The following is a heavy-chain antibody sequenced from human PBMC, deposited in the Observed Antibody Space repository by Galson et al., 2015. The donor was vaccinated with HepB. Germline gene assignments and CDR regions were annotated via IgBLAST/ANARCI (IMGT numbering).Heavy chain of an antibody. CDR2: IYGGGDT. CDR3: ASSSDPTRNWHFDL. CDR1: GLIVSNNY. J-gene: IGHJ2*01. V-gene: IGHV3-66*02. Sequence: SLRLSCAASGLIVSNNYMTWVRQAPGKGLEWVSLIYGGGDTTYADSVRGRFTISRDISKSTLYGQMTSLTTEDTAVYYCASSSDPTRNWHFDLWGRGTLVIVSS. D-gene: IGHD6-19*01.